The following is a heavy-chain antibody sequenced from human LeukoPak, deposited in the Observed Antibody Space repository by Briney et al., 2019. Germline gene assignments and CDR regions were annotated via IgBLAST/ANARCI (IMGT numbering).Heavy chain of an antibody. CDR3: ARDGFDIVVRGAFDI. J-gene: IGHJ3*02. CDR2: ISAYNGNT. V-gene: IGHV1-18*01. CDR1: GGTFSSYA. Sequence: ASVKVSCKASGGTFSSYAISWVRQAPGQGLEWMGWISAYNGNTNYAQKLQGRVTMTTDTSTSTAYMELRSLRSDDTAVYYCARDGFDIVVRGAFDIWGQGTMVTVSS. D-gene: IGHD2-2*01.